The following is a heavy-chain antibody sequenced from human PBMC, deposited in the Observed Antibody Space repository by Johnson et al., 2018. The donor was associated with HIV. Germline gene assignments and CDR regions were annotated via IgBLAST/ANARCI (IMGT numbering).Heavy chain of an antibody. J-gene: IGHJ3*02. CDR1: GFTFSSYA. V-gene: IGHV3-30-3*01. D-gene: IGHD6-19*01. Sequence: QVQLVESGGGVVQPGRSLRLSCAASGFTFSSYAMHWVRQAPGKGLEWVAVISYDGSNKYYADSVKGRFTISRDNSKNTLYLQMNSLRAEDTALYYCAKDMARSKQWLPPPDPFDIWGQGTMVTISS. CDR3: AKDMARSKQWLPPPDPFDI. CDR2: ISYDGSNK.